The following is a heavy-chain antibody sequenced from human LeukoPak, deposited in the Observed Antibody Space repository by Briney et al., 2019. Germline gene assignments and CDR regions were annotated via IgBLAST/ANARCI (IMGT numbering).Heavy chain of an antibody. Sequence: AGSLRLSCGASGFTFSSFEMDWVRQAPGKGLEWVSYISSSGSTKYYADSVRGRFTISRDNAKNSLYLQMNSLRVEDTAVYYCARDQNWSPDWWGQGTLVTVSS. CDR2: ISSSGSTK. CDR3: ARDQNWSPDW. V-gene: IGHV3-48*03. J-gene: IGHJ4*02. CDR1: GFTFSSFE. D-gene: IGHD1-1*01.